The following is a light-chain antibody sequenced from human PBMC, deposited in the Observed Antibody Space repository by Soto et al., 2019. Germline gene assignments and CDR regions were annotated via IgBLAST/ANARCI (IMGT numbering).Light chain of an antibody. V-gene: IGKV1-39*01. J-gene: IGKJ4*01. Sequence: DIQMTQSPSSLSASVGDRVTITCRASQSISNYLNWYQQKPGKAPKLLIYATFNLESGVPSRFSGSASGTDFTLTITTLQPEDFATYYCQQTYSDLVTFGGGTKVDIK. CDR1: QSISNY. CDR3: QQTYSDLVT. CDR2: ATF.